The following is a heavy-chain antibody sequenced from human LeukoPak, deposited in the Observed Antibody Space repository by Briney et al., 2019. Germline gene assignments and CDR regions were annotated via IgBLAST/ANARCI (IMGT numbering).Heavy chain of an antibody. Sequence: PSETLSLTCTVSGGSISRSSYYWGWIRQPPGKGLEWIGSIYYSGSTYYSPSLKSRVTIYVDTSKNQFSLKLSSVTAADTAVYYCAREIYGDYVGAQNFDYWGQGTLVTVSS. CDR1: GGSISRSSYY. CDR2: IYYSGST. D-gene: IGHD4-17*01. V-gene: IGHV4-39*01. CDR3: AREIYGDYVGAQNFDY. J-gene: IGHJ4*02.